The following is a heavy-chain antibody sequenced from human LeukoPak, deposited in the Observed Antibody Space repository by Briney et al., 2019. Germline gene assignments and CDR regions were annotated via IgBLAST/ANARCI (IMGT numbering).Heavy chain of an antibody. CDR1: GGSISSSSYY. V-gene: IGHV4-39*01. D-gene: IGHD3-16*02. J-gene: IGHJ4*02. CDR3: ASYDYVWGSYRHDY. CDR2: IYYNGST. Sequence: SETLSLTCTVSGGSISSSSYYWGWIRQPPGKGLEWIGSIYYNGSTYYNPSLKSRVTISVDTSKNQFSLKLSSVTAADTAVYYCASYDYVWGSYRHDYWGQGTLVTVSS.